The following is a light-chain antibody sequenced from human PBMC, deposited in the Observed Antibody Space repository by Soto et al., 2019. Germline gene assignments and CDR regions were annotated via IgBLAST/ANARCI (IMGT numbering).Light chain of an antibody. V-gene: IGKV3-15*01. CDR2: GAS. Sequence: ERVMTQTPATLSVSPGEKATLSCRASESVSGMLAWYQHKPGQAPRLLICGASTRATGVPVRFSGNGSGTDFTLPISRLQSEECAVYYGLQYTKCPALSFRGGKKLVIK. CDR1: ESVSGM. J-gene: IGKJ4*01. CDR3: LQYTKCPALS.